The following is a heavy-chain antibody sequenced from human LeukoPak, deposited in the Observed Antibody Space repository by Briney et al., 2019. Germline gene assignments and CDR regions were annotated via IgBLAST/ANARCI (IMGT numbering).Heavy chain of an antibody. Sequence: PGGSLRLSCAASGFTFSSYSMNWVRQAPGKGLEWVSSISSSSSYIYYADSVKGRFTISRDNAKNSLYLQMNSLRAEDTAVYYCARAQVLLWFGEPIDPWGQGTLVTVSS. CDR2: ISSSSSYI. V-gene: IGHV3-21*01. CDR3: ARAQVLLWFGEPIDP. J-gene: IGHJ5*02. CDR1: GFTFSSYS. D-gene: IGHD3-10*01.